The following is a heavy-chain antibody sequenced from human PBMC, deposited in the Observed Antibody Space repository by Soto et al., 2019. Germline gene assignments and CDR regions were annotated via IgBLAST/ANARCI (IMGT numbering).Heavy chain of an antibody. V-gene: IGHV3-13*01. CDR3: ARDRGQQLAWYFDL. D-gene: IGHD6-13*01. CDR2: IGTAGDT. J-gene: IGHJ2*01. Sequence: PGWSLRLSCAASGFTCSSDDMHWVRQATGKGLEWVSAIGTAGDTYYTGSVKGRFTISRENAKNSLYLQMNSLRAGDTAVYYCARDRGQQLAWYFDLWGRGTLVTVSS. CDR1: GFTCSSDD.